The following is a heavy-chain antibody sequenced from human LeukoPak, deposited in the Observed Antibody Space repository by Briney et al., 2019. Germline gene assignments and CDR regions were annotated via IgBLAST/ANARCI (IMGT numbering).Heavy chain of an antibody. CDR1: GFTFSSYA. D-gene: IGHD4-17*01. CDR2: ISYDGSNK. CDR3: ARDLVDVYGVLDY. V-gene: IGHV3-30*04. Sequence: GGSLRLSCAASGFTFSSYAMHWVRQAPGKGLEWVAVISYDGSNKYYADSVKGRFTISRDNSKNTLYLQMNSLRAEDTAVYYCARDLVDVYGVLDYWGQGTLVIVSS. J-gene: IGHJ4*02.